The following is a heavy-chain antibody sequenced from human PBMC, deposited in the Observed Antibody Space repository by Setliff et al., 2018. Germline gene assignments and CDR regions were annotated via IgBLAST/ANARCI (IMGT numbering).Heavy chain of an antibody. CDR3: ARDLGHGGDSDY. CDR1: GYSISSGYI. Sequence: PSETLSLTCTVSGYSISSGYIWGWIRQPPGKGLEWVGNIGHTGSINYNPSLKSRLTISRDTSKNQVSLRLNSVTATDTTVYYCARDLGHGGDSDYWGQGILVTVSS. D-gene: IGHD2-21*02. J-gene: IGHJ4*02. V-gene: IGHV4-38-2*02. CDR2: IGHTGSI.